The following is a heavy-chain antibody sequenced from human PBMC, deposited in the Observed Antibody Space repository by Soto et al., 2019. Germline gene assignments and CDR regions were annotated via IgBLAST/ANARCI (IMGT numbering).Heavy chain of an antibody. CDR1: GFTFSTYA. D-gene: IGHD4-17*01. Sequence: GGSPRLGFIATGFTFSTYALSWVRQAPGKGLEWVSALTPSGGETYYADSVKGRFTISRDNSMNALNLQMNSLRIEDTAVYYCAHPRGYGVFDAYDIWGQGTMVTVSS. CDR2: LTPSGGET. V-gene: IGHV3-23*01. CDR3: AHPRGYGVFDAYDI. J-gene: IGHJ3*02.